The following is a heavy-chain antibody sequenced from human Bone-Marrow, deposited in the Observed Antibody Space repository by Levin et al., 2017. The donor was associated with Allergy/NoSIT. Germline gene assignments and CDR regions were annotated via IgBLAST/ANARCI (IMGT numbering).Heavy chain of an antibody. D-gene: IGHD3-10*01. V-gene: IGHV4-31*03. CDR2: IFYSGTT. CDR3: AREDRSGSFDV. Sequence: TASETLSLTCSVSGGSISSGGYYWTWLRQHPEWGLQWLEYIFYSGTTYYSPSPKSRVSISVDTSKNLFSLRLTSVTAADTAVYFCAREDRSGSFDVWGQGTVVTVSS. CDR1: GGSISSGGYY. J-gene: IGHJ3*01.